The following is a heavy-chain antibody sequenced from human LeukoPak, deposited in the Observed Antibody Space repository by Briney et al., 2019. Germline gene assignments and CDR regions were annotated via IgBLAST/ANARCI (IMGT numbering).Heavy chain of an antibody. J-gene: IGHJ4*02. Sequence: SETLSLTCTVSGGSISSYYWSWIRQPPGKGLEWIGYIYYSGSTNYNPSLKSRVTISVDTSKNQFSLKLSSVTAADTAVYYFARVESGRYDFWSGYSRVDYYFDYWGQGTLVTVSS. CDR3: ARVESGRYDFWSGYSRVDYYFDY. V-gene: IGHV4-59*01. CDR1: GGSISSYY. CDR2: IYYSGST. D-gene: IGHD3-3*01.